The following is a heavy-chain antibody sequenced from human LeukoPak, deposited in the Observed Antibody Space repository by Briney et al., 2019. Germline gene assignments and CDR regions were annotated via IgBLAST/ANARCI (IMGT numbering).Heavy chain of an antibody. D-gene: IGHD2-2*02. CDR1: GFTFSSYA. Sequence: GGSLRLSCAASGFTFSSYAMSWVRQAPGKGLEWVSTISGTGSSTYYADSAKGRFTISRDNSKDTLFLQLNSLTAADTAMYFCAKASVAIPQYCNSWGQGTLVTVSS. V-gene: IGHV3-23*01. CDR3: AKASVAIPQYCNS. J-gene: IGHJ5*02. CDR2: ISGTGSST.